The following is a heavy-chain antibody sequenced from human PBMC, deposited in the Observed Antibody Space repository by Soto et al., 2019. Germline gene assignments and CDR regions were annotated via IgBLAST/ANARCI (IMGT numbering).Heavy chain of an antibody. CDR2: IYSDGRT. CDR3: ARVGPREKTSGLDY. CDR1: GFTVSSSY. V-gene: IGHV3-53*03. J-gene: IGHJ4*02. Sequence: GGSLRLSCAASGFTVSSSYMSWVRQPPGKGLEWVSLIYSDGRTYYAGSVKGRFTISRDNSQKTPYLQMNSLKAEDTAVYYCARVGPREKTSGLDYWGQGTLVTVSS.